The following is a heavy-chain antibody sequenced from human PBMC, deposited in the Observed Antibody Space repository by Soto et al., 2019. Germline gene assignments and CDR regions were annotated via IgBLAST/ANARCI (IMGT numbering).Heavy chain of an antibody. CDR3: AILPYYYDSSGYYPRAYAFDI. J-gene: IGHJ3*02. Sequence: GESLKISCKGSGYSFTSYWIGWVRQMPGKGLEWMGIIYPGDSDTSYSPSFQGQVTISADKSISTAYLQWSSLKASDTAMYYCAILPYYYDSSGYYPRAYAFDIWGQGTMVTVSS. CDR2: IYPGDSDT. V-gene: IGHV5-51*01. CDR1: GYSFTSYW. D-gene: IGHD3-22*01.